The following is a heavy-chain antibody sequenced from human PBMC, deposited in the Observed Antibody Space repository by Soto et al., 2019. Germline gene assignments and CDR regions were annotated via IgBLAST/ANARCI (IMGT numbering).Heavy chain of an antibody. J-gene: IGHJ6*03. D-gene: IGHD3-3*01. Sequence: ASVKVSCKVSGYTLTELSMHWVRQAPGKGLEWMGGFDPEDGETIYAQKFQGRVTMTEDTSTDTAYMELSSLRSEDTAVYYCARSSHSGYYTSRDYYYMDVWGKGTTVTVAS. V-gene: IGHV1-24*01. CDR1: GYTLTELS. CDR3: ARSSHSGYYTSRDYYYMDV. CDR2: FDPEDGET.